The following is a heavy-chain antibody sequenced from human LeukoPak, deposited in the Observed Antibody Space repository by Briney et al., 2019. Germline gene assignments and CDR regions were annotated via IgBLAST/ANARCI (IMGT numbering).Heavy chain of an antibody. Sequence: SETLSLTCTVSGGSISSGGYYWSWIRQHPGKGLEWIGYIYYSGSTYYNPSLKSRVTISVDTSKNQFSLKLSSVTAADTAVYYCAGEREYQLLSWGQGTLVTVSS. V-gene: IGHV4-31*03. CDR2: IYYSGST. D-gene: IGHD2-2*01. CDR3: AGEREYQLLS. J-gene: IGHJ4*02. CDR1: GGSISSGGYY.